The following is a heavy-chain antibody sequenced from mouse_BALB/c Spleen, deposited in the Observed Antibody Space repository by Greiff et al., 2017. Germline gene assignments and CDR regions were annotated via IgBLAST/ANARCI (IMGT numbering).Heavy chain of an antibody. Sequence: EVQLQQSGPELVKPGASVKISCKASGYTFTDYNMHWVKQSHGESLEWIGYIYPYNGGTGYNQKFKSKATLTVDNSSSTAYMELRSLTSEDSAVYYCSRSEYYDYLFAYWGQGTLVTVSA. CDR2: IYPYNGGT. D-gene: IGHD1-2*01. J-gene: IGHJ3*01. V-gene: IGHV1S29*02. CDR3: SRSEYYDYLFAY. CDR1: GYTFTDYN.